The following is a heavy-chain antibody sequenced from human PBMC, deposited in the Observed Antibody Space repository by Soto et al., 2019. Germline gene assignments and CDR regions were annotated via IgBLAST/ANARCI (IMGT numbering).Heavy chain of an antibody. CDR2: IYHNGSP. D-gene: IGHD3-10*01. Sequence: QLQLQESGSGLVKPSQTLSLTCAVSGGSITNGLYSWSWIRQPPGKGLEWIGYIYHNGSPYYNPSLKNRVTISVDRSKNQFSLKVTSVTAADTALYYCATTYYGSGSHYYFDYWGQGALVTVSS. CDR1: GGSITNGLYS. J-gene: IGHJ4*02. CDR3: ATTYYGSGSHYYFDY. V-gene: IGHV4-30-2*01.